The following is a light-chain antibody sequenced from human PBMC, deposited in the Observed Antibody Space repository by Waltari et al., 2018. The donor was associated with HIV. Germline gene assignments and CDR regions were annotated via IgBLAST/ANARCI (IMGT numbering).Light chain of an antibody. Sequence: QSVLTQPPSASGTPGQRVTISCSGSRSNIGRNYVPWYQQLPGTAPKLLLYRNNQRPSGVPDRFSGSKSGTSASLAMSGLRSEDEADYYCAAWDDSLSNWVFGGGTKLTVL. J-gene: IGLJ3*02. CDR2: RNN. V-gene: IGLV1-47*01. CDR3: AAWDDSLSNWV. CDR1: RSNIGRNY.